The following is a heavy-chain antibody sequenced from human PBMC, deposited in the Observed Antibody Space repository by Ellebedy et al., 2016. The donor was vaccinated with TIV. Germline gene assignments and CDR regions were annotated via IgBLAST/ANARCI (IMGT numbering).Heavy chain of an antibody. Sequence: SETLSLXCTVSGGSISSSSYYWGWIRQPPGKGLEWIGSIYYSGSTYYNPSLKSRVTISVDTSKNQFSLKLSSVTAADTAVYYWARGGGYRYCSSTSCSPKKPGIDYWGQGTLVTVSS. V-gene: IGHV4-39*01. CDR1: GGSISSSSYY. J-gene: IGHJ4*02. CDR3: ARGGGYRYCSSTSCSPKKPGIDY. CDR2: IYYSGST. D-gene: IGHD2-2*01.